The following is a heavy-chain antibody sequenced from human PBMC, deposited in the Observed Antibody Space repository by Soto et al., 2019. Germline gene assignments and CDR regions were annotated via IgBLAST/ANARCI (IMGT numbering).Heavy chain of an antibody. D-gene: IGHD6-6*01. CDR2: IIPIFGTA. Sequence: QVQLVQSGAEVKKPGSSVKVSCKASGGTFSSYAISWVRQAPGQGLEWMGGIIPIFGTANYAQKFQGRVTITADESTSTAYMELRSLRSEDPAVYYCARYSSSSGVVDYWGQGTLVTVSS. V-gene: IGHV1-69*01. CDR1: GGTFSSYA. J-gene: IGHJ4*02. CDR3: ARYSSSSGVVDY.